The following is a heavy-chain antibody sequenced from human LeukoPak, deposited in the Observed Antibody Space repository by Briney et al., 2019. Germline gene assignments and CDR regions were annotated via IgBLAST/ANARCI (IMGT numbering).Heavy chain of an antibody. Sequence: GGSLRLSCAASGFTFTSYEMNWVRQAPGKGLEWVSYISSSGSTIYYADSVKGRFTISRGNAKNSLYLQMNSLRAEDTAVYYCAELGITMIGGVWGKGTTVTISS. V-gene: IGHV3-48*03. CDR3: AELGITMIGGV. D-gene: IGHD3-10*02. CDR1: GFTFTSYE. CDR2: ISSSGSTI. J-gene: IGHJ6*04.